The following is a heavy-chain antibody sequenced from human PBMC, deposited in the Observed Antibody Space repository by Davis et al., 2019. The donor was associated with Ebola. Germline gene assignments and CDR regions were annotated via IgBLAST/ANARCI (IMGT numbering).Heavy chain of an antibody. V-gene: IGHV4-59*11. CDR2: ISYRGST. D-gene: IGHD3-3*01. Sequence: PSETLSLTCTVSGGSIDSHYWSWIRQPPGKGLEWIGYISYRGSTNYNPSLKSRLPISVDTSKKLFSLNLTSVTDADTAVYYCARGRGVTVFGVETIEAFDVWGLGTLVTVSS. J-gene: IGHJ3*01. CDR1: GGSIDSHY. CDR3: ARGRGVTVFGVETIEAFDV.